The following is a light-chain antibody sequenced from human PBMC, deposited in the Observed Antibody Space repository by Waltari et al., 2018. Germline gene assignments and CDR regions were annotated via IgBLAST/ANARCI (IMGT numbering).Light chain of an antibody. CDR1: SPSIAPAY. CDR3: ASWDDGLSEVV. J-gene: IGLJ2*01. Sequence: QSALTQPPSASGTPGQRVAITCSGGSPSIAPAYVYWYQHVPGTAPKLLIFRDEQRPYGVPDRFSGSKSGTSASLVISELRSEDEADYYCASWDDGLSEVVFGGGTRLTVL. V-gene: IGLV1-47*01. CDR2: RDE.